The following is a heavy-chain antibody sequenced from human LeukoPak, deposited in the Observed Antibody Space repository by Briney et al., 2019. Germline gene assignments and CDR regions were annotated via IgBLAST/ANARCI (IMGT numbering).Heavy chain of an antibody. J-gene: IGHJ4*02. Sequence: QPGGSLRLSCAASGFTFSSYGMHWVLQAPGKGLEWVAVISYYGSNKYYADSVKGRFTISRDNSKNTLYLQMNSLRAEDTAVYYCAKDLRGAAAVTLGDYWGQGTLVTVSS. V-gene: IGHV3-30*18. CDR1: GFTFSSYG. D-gene: IGHD6-13*01. CDR2: ISYYGSNK. CDR3: AKDLRGAAAVTLGDY.